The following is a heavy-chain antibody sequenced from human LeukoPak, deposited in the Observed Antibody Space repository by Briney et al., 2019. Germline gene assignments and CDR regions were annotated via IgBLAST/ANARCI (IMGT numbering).Heavy chain of an antibody. V-gene: IGHV4-30-4*01. CDR2: IYYSGST. CDR3: AKDDGRYSGNWDC. Sequence: PSETLSLTCTVSGGSISSGDYYWSWIRQPPGKGLEWIGYIYYSGSTYYNPSLKSRVTISVDTSKNQFSLKLSSVTAADTAVYYCAKDDGRYSGNWDCRGQGTLVTVSS. D-gene: IGHD1-26*01. J-gene: IGHJ4*02. CDR1: GGSISSGDYY.